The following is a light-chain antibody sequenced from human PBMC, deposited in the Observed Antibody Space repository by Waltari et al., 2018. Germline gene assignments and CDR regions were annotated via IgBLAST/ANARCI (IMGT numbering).Light chain of an antibody. CDR3: QQYNNWPPLT. V-gene: IGKV3-15*01. Sequence: EIVMTQSPATLSVSPGERATLSCRASQSISSHSPWYQQKPGQAPRLLFFGASSRATGIPVRFCGSGAGTEFTLTISSLQPEDFAVYYCQQYNNWPPLTFGGGTKVEIK. CDR1: QSISSH. CDR2: GAS. J-gene: IGKJ4*01.